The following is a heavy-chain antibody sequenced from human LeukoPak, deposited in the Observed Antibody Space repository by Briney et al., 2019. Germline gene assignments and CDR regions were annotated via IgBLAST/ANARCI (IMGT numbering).Heavy chain of an antibody. CDR2: ISGSGGST. D-gene: IGHD3-10*01. CDR3: AKGFSYGSGSYLVY. J-gene: IGHJ4*02. V-gene: IGHV3-23*01. Sequence: GGSLRLSCAASGFTFSSYAMSWVRQAPGKGLEWVSAISGSGGSTYYADSVKGRFTISRDNSRSTLYLQMNSLRAEDTAVYYCAKGFSYGSGSYLVYWGQGTLVTVSS. CDR1: GFTFSSYA.